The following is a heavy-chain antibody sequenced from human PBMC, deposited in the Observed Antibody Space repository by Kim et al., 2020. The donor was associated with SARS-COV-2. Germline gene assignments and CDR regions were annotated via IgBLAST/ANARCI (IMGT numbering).Heavy chain of an antibody. V-gene: IGHV3-21*01. CDR1: GFTFSSYS. J-gene: IGHJ6*02. CDR3: AMVGGGGPQIYYYGMDV. D-gene: IGHD2-15*01. Sequence: GGSLRLSCAASGFTFSSYSMNWVRQAPGKGLEWVSSISSSSSYIYYADSVKGRFTISRDNAKNSLYLQMNSLRAEDTAVYYCAMVGGGGPQIYYYGMDVWGQGTTVTVSS. CDR2: ISSSSSYI.